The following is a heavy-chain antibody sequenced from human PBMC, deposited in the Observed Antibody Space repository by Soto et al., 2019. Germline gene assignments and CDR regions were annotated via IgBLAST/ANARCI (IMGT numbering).Heavy chain of an antibody. V-gene: IGHV1-3*01. J-gene: IGHJ4*02. Sequence: ASVKVSCKASGYTFTSYAMHWVRQAPGQRLEWMGWINAGNGNTKYSQRFQGRVTTTRDTSASTAYMELSSLRSEDTAVYYCASGSARLPLYDYWGQGTLVTVS. CDR1: GYTFTSYA. CDR3: ASGSARLPLYDY. CDR2: INAGNGNT. D-gene: IGHD6-6*01.